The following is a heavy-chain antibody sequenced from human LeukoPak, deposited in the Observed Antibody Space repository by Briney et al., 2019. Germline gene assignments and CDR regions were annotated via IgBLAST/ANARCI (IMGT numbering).Heavy chain of an antibody. V-gene: IGHV1-18*01. CDR2: ISAYNGNT. Sequence: GASVKVSCKASGYTFTSYGISWVRQAPGQGLEWMGWISAYNGNTNYAQKLQGRVTMTTDTSTSTAYMELRSLRSDDTAVYYCARDSGGSWEVYYFDYWGQGTLVTVSS. D-gene: IGHD2-15*01. CDR3: ARDSGGSWEVYYFDY. J-gene: IGHJ4*02. CDR1: GYTFTSYG.